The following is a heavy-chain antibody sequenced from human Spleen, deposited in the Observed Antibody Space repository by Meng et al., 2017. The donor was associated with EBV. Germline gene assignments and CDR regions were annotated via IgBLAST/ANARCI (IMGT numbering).Heavy chain of an antibody. CDR2: IDPNSGDT. V-gene: IGHV1-2*06. J-gene: IGHJ4*02. Sequence: QVPLVQSGAEVKKPGASVKVSCKASGYTFSGSYIHWVRQAPGQGLQWMGRIDPNSGDTNYAHNFQGRVTMTRDTPISTAYMEVSRLRSDDTALFFCARGVTTPDYWGQGTLVTVSS. CDR1: GYTFSGSY. CDR3: ARGVTTPDY. D-gene: IGHD4-17*01.